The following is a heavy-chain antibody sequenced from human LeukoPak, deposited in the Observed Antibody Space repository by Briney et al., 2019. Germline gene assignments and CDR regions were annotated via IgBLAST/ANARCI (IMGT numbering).Heavy chain of an antibody. V-gene: IGHV3-53*04. CDR3: AREVMAKRRAFDI. J-gene: IGHJ3*02. Sequence: GGSLRLSCAASGFTVSNNYMSWVRQAPGKGLEWVSVIYSDDRTYYADSVKGRFTISRHTSKKTLYLQMNSLRAEDTAVYYCAREVMAKRRAFDIWGQGTVVTVSS. CDR2: IYSDDRT. D-gene: IGHD2-8*01. CDR1: GFTVSNNY.